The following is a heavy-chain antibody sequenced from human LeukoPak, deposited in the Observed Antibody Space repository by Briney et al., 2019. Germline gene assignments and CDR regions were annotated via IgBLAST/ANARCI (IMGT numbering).Heavy chain of an antibody. CDR1: GGTFSSYA. CDR3: ATGESIAAARFY. Sequence: SVKVSCKASGGTFSSYAVSWVRQAPGQGLEWMGGIIPIFGTANYAQKFQGRVTITADESTSTAYMELSSLRSEDTAVHYGATGESIAAARFYWGQGTLVTVSS. J-gene: IGHJ4*02. CDR2: IIPIFGTA. V-gene: IGHV1-69*13. D-gene: IGHD6-13*01.